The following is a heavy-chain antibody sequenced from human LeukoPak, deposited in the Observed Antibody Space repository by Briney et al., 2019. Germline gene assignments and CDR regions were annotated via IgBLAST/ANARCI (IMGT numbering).Heavy chain of an antibody. V-gene: IGHV4-59*01. CDR1: GGSISSYY. CDR3: ARERDSSGFDAFDI. CDR2: IYYSGST. Sequence: PSETLSLTCTVSGGSISSYYWSWIRQPPGKGLEWIGYIYYSGSTNYNPSLKSRVTISVDTSKNQFSLKLSSVTAADTAMYYCARERDSSGFDAFDIWGQGTMVTVSS. D-gene: IGHD3-22*01. J-gene: IGHJ3*02.